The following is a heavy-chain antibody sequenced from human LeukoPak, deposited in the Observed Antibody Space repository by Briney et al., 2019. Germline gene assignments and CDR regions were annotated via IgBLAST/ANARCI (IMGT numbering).Heavy chain of an antibody. D-gene: IGHD2-21*02. CDR1: GFTVSSNY. Sequence: GGSLRLSCAASGFTVSSNYMSRVRQAPGKGLEWVSVIYSGGSTYYADSVKGRFIISRDNSKNTLYLQMNCLRAEDTAVYYCARDLYCGGDCYLDAFDIWGQGTMVTVSS. CDR2: IYSGGST. CDR3: ARDLYCGGDCYLDAFDI. J-gene: IGHJ3*02. V-gene: IGHV3-53*01.